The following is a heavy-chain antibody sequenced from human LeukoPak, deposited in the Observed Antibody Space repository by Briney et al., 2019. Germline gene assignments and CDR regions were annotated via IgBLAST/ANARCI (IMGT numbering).Heavy chain of an antibody. CDR2: IIPIFGTA. J-gene: IGHJ4*02. Sequence: SVKVSCKASGGTFSSYAISWVRQVPGQGLEWMGGIIPIFGTANYAQKFQGRVTITADESTSTAYMELSSLRSEDTAVYYCARCSLSGYDFWSGYYLDYWGQGTLVTVSS. CDR3: ARCSLSGYDFWSGYYLDY. V-gene: IGHV1-69*01. D-gene: IGHD3-3*01. CDR1: GGTFSSYA.